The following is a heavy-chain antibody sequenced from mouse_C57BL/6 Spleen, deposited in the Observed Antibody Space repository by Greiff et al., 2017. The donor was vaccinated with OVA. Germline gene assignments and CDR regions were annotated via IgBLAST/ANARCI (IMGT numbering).Heavy chain of an antibody. Sequence: EVKVEESGEGLVKPGGSLKLSCAASGFTFSSYAMSWVRQTPEKRLEWVAYISSGGDYIYYADTVKGRFTISRDNARNTLYLQMSSLKSEDTAMYYCTTLWQGAMDYWGQGTSVTVSS. CDR3: TTLWQGAMDY. V-gene: IGHV5-9-1*02. D-gene: IGHD1-1*02. CDR1: GFTFSSYA. CDR2: ISSGGDYI. J-gene: IGHJ4*01.